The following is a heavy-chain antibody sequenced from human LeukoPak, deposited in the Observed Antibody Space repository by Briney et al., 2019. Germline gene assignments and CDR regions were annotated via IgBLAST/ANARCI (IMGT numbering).Heavy chain of an antibody. Sequence: KPSETLSLTCAVYGGSFSGYYWSWIRQPPGKGLEWIGEINHSGSTNYNPSLKSRVTISVDTSKNQFSLKLSSVTAADTAVYYCARADLQYVYRSNYYGMDVWGQGTTVTVSS. CDR3: ARADLQYVYRSNYYGMDV. D-gene: IGHD6-13*01. CDR2: INHSGST. V-gene: IGHV4-34*01. J-gene: IGHJ6*02. CDR1: GGSFSGYY.